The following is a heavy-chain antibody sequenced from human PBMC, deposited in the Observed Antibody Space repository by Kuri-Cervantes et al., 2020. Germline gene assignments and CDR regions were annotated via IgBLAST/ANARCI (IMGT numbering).Heavy chain of an antibody. V-gene: IGHV3-30*03. Sequence: GGSLRLSCAASGFTFSSYGMHWVRQAPGKGLEWVAVISYDGSNKYYADSVKGRFTISRDNAKNSLYLQMNSLRAEDTAVYYCARDQRSGTGAYAYYGTDVWGQGTTVTVSS. D-gene: IGHD1/OR15-1a*01. J-gene: IGHJ6*02. CDR1: GFTFSSYG. CDR3: ARDQRSGTGAYAYYGTDV. CDR2: ISYDGSNK.